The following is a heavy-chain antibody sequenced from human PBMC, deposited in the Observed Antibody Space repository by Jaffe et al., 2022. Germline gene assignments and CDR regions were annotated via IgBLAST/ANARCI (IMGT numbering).Heavy chain of an antibody. J-gene: IGHJ4*02. CDR3: AKDMTMELPGRDFDY. CDR1: GFTFDDYA. Sequence: EVQLVESGGGLVQPGRSLRLSCAASGFTFDDYAMHWVRQAPGKGLEWVSGISWNSGSIGYADSVKGRFTISRDNAKNSLYLQMNSLRAEDTALYYCAKDMTMELPGRDFDYWGQGTLVTVSS. D-gene: IGHD1-7*01. CDR2: ISWNSGSI. V-gene: IGHV3-9*01.